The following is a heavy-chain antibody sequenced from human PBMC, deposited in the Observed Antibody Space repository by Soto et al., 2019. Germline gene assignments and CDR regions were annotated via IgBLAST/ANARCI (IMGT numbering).Heavy chain of an antibody. Sequence: GGSLRLSCAASGFTFSSYAMSWVRQAPGKGLEWVAVIWGGGSNKYYADSVKGRFTISRDNSKNTLYLQMNSLRAEDTAVYYCARESRTTGYYKHYYMDVWGKGTTVTVSS. V-gene: IGHV3-33*08. D-gene: IGHD3-9*01. J-gene: IGHJ6*03. CDR2: IWGGGSNK. CDR3: ARESRTTGYYKHYYMDV. CDR1: GFTFSSYA.